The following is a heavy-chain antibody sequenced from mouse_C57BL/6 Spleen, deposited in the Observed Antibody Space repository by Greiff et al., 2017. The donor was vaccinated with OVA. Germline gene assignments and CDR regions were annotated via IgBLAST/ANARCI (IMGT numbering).Heavy chain of an antibody. CDR1: GYTFTSYW. Sequence: VQLQQPGAELVMPGASVKLSCKASGYTFTSYWMHWVKQRPGQGLEWIGEIDPSDSYTNYNQKFKGKSTLTVDKSSSTAYMQLSSLTSEDSAVYYCARRGLYDYDGLYAMDYWGQGTSVTVSS. D-gene: IGHD2-4*01. CDR2: IDPSDSYT. CDR3: ARRGLYDYDGLYAMDY. J-gene: IGHJ4*01. V-gene: IGHV1-69*01.